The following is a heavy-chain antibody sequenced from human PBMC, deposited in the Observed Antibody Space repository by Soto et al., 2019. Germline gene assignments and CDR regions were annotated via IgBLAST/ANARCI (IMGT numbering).Heavy chain of an antibody. J-gene: IGHJ6*02. D-gene: IGHD3-10*01. CDR2: IIPIFGTA. CDR3: ARDHYASGSTSTLPQYGMDV. Sequence: QVQLVQSGAEVKKPGSSVKVSCKASGGTFSSYAISWVRQAPGQGLEWMGGIIPIFGTANYAQKFQGRVTITADESTSTAYMELSSLRSEDTAVYYCARDHYASGSTSTLPQYGMDVWGQGTTVTVSS. V-gene: IGHV1-69*01. CDR1: GGTFSSYA.